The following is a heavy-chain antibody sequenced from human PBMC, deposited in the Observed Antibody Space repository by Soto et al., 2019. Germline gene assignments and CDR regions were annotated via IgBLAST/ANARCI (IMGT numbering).Heavy chain of an antibody. Sequence: NPGGSLRPSCAASGFNLGHPWMTWVRPAAGEGVGWVGRIKSETDGGTADYAAPVKGRITISRDDSKNTVYLQMNSLKTEDTAVYYCTTGIYYDLLTGYHDVAYWGQGTLVTVSS. V-gene: IGHV3-15*01. D-gene: IGHD3-9*01. CDR3: TTGIYYDLLTGYHDVAY. CDR1: GFNLGHPW. CDR2: IKSETDGGTA. J-gene: IGHJ4*02.